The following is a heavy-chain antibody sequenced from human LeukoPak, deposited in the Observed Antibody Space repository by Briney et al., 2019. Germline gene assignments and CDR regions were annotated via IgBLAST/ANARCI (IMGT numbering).Heavy chain of an antibody. D-gene: IGHD5-18*01. J-gene: IGHJ4*02. CDR3: AKGYSYGPFDY. Sequence: GGSLRLSCAASGFTFSDHWMTWVRQAPGKGLEWVAVISYDGSNKYYADSVKGRFTISRDNSKNTLYLQMNSLRAEDTAVYYCAKGYSYGPFDYWGQGTLVTVSS. CDR2: ISYDGSNK. V-gene: IGHV3-30*18. CDR1: GFTFSDHW.